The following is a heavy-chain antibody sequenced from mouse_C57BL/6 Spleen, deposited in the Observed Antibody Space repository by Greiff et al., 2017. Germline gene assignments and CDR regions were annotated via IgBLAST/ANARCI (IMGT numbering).Heavy chain of an antibody. Sequence: EVMLVESEGGLVQPGSSMKLSCTASGFTFSDYYMAWVRQVPEKGLEWVANINYDGSSTYYLDSLKSRFIISRDNATNILYLQMSSLKSEDTATYYCARGDLYEGYAIDYWGQGTSVTVSS. V-gene: IGHV5-16*01. CDR3: ARGDLYEGYAIDY. J-gene: IGHJ4*01. CDR2: INYDGSST. CDR1: GFTFSDYY. D-gene: IGHD1-1*01.